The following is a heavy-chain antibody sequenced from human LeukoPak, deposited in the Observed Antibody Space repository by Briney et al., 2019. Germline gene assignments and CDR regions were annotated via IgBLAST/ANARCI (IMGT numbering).Heavy chain of an antibody. CDR3: ARVAQYYDFWSGPHIWVYFDY. J-gene: IGHJ4*02. CDR2: IYYSGST. Sequence: SETLSLTCTVSGGSTSSYYWSWIRQPPGKGLEWIGYIYYSGSTNYNPSLKSRVTISVDTSKNQFSLKLSSVTAADTAVYYCARVAQYYDFWSGPHIWVYFDYWGQGTLVTVSS. V-gene: IGHV4-59*01. CDR1: GGSTSSYY. D-gene: IGHD3-3*01.